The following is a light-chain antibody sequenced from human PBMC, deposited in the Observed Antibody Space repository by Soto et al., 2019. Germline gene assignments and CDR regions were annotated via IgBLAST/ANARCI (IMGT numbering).Light chain of an antibody. J-gene: IGKJ5*01. CDR2: GAY. CDR3: QQYNNWPLT. CDR1: QSVSSSY. V-gene: IGKV3D-15*01. Sequence: EIVMTQSPATLSLSPGESATLSCSASQSVSSSYLAWYQQKPGQAXRLLIYGAYSRATGITDRFSGSGSGTEFTLTISSLQSEDFAVYYCQQYNNWPLTVGQVTRLEIK.